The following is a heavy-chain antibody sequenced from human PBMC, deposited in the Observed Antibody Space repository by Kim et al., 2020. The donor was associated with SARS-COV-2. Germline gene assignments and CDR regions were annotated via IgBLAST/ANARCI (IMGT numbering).Heavy chain of an antibody. Sequence: GGSLRLSCAASGFTFSNYWMSWVRQAPGKGLEWVANIKQDGSEKNYVDSVKGRFTISRDNARNSLYLQLNSLRAEDTAVYYCASLSSNYGMDVWGQGTT. CDR3: ASLSSNYGMDV. V-gene: IGHV3-7*01. CDR2: IKQDGSEK. J-gene: IGHJ6*02. CDR1: GFTFSNYW. D-gene: IGHD2-2*01.